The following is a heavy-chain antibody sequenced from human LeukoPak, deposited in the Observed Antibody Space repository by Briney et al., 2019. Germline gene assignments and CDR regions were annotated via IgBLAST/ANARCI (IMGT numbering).Heavy chain of an antibody. V-gene: IGHV3-53*01. CDR3: ARDSYGDANFDS. Sequence: GGSLRLSCAASGFTFSNYAMTWVRQAPGKGLEWVSFIYADGNTYYADSVKGRFTIPRDISKNAVYLQMNSLRAEDTAVYYCARDSYGDANFDSWGQGTMVTVSS. D-gene: IGHD4-17*01. CDR2: IYADGNT. J-gene: IGHJ4*02. CDR1: GFTFSNYA.